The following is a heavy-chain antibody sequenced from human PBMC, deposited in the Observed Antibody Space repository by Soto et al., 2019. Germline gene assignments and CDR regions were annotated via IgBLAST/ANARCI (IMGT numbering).Heavy chain of an antibody. J-gene: IGHJ4*02. CDR2: IDGVGTGT. D-gene: IGHD2-2*01. Sequence: GSLRLSCAASGFTFTNYWMHWVRQVPGKGLVWVSRIDGVGTGTSYSDSVRGRFTISRDNAENMLYLQMNSLRAEDTAVYYCAKPRVVVPAAKYYFDYWGQGTLVTVSS. CDR3: AKPRVVVPAAKYYFDY. CDR1: GFTFTNYW. V-gene: IGHV3-74*01.